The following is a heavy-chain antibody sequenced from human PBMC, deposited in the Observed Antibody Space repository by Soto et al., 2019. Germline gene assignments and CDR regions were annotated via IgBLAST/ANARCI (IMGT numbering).Heavy chain of an antibody. CDR2: INHSGST. CDR1: GGSFSGYY. Sequence: PSETLSLTCAVYGGSFSGYYWSWIRQPPGKGLEWIGEINHSGSTNYNPSLKSRVTISVDTSKNQFSLKLSSVTAADTAVYYCARGSSRKRYSSGWSPDYWGQGTMVTVYS. J-gene: IGHJ4*02. V-gene: IGHV4-34*01. CDR3: ARGSSRKRYSSGWSPDY. D-gene: IGHD6-19*01.